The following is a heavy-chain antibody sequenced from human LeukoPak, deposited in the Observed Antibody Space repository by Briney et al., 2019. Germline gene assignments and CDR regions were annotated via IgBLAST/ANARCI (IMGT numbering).Heavy chain of an antibody. V-gene: IGHV3-9*01. CDR2: ISWNSGSI. CDR3: AKVRAWYDSSGSLDY. Sequence: GGSLRLSCAASGFTFDDYAMHWVRQAPGKGLEWVSGISWNSGSIGYADSVKGRFTISRDIAKNSLYLQMNSLRAEDTALYYCAKVRAWYDSSGSLDYWGQGTLVTVSS. CDR1: GFTFDDYA. D-gene: IGHD3-22*01. J-gene: IGHJ4*02.